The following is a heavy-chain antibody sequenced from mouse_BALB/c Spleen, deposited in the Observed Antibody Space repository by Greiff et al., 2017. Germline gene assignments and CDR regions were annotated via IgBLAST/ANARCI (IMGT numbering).Heavy chain of an antibody. Sequence: QVQLKQPGAELVMPGASVKMSCKASGYTFTDYWMHWVKQRPGQGLEWIGAIDTSDSYTSYNQKFKGKATLTVDESSSTAYMQLSSLTSEDSAVYYCARTGTFAYWGQGTLVTVSA. V-gene: IGHV1-69*01. CDR3: ARTGTFAY. CDR2: IDTSDSYT. J-gene: IGHJ3*01. CDR1: GYTFTDYW. D-gene: IGHD4-1*01.